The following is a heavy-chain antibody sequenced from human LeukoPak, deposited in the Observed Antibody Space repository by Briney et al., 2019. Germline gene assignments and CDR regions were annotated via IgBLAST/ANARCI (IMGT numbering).Heavy chain of an antibody. J-gene: IGHJ4*02. CDR3: AKDRSALIVVAGTTDH. V-gene: IGHV3-23*01. CDR2: ISGSGGST. D-gene: IGHD6-19*01. CDR1: GFTFSSYA. Sequence: GGSLRLSCAASGFTFSSYAMNWVRQAPGKGLEWVSAISGSGGSTFYADSVKGRFTISRDNSKNTLYLQMNSLRAEDTAVYYCAKDRSALIVVAGTTDHWGQGTLVTVSS.